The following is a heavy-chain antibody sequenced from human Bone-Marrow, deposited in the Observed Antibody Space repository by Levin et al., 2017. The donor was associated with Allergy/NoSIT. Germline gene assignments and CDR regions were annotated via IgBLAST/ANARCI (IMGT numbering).Heavy chain of an antibody. CDR1: GFTFSDYI. J-gene: IGHJ6*03. D-gene: IGHD3-10*01. CDR3: ARDMVQGVIYYYMDV. V-gene: IGHV3-21*01. CDR2: ISSSSSYI. Sequence: GESLKISCAASGFTFSDYIMNWVRQAPGKGLEWVSSISSSSSYIYYADSVKGRFTISRDNAKNSLYLQMNSLRAEDTAVYYCARDMVQGVIYYYMDVWGKGTTVTVSS.